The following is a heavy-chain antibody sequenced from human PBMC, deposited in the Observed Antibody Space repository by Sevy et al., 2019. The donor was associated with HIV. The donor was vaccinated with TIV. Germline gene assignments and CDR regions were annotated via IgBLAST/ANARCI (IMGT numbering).Heavy chain of an antibody. Sequence: ASVKVSCKASGYTFTGYSVHWVRQAPGQGLEWMGWINPNSGGTNYAQKFQGRVTMTRDTSTSTAYMELSRLRSDDTAVYYCARTFPRELSIGIDYWGQGTLVTVSS. D-gene: IGHD3-16*02. CDR1: GYTFTGYS. V-gene: IGHV1-2*02. CDR3: ARTFPRELSIGIDY. CDR2: INPNSGGT. J-gene: IGHJ4*02.